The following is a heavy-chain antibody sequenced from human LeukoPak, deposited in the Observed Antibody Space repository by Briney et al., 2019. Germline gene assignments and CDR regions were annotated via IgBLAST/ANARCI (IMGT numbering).Heavy chain of an antibody. CDR1: GYTFTGYY. D-gene: IGHD3-10*01. CDR2: INPNSGGT. V-gene: IGHV1-2*02. Sequence: ASVKVSCKASGYTFTGYYMHWVRQAPGQGLEWVGWINPNSGGTNYAQKFQGRVTMTRDTSISTAYMELRSLRYDDTAVYYCAKERARGLGELSAFGYWGQGTLVTVSS. CDR3: AKERARGLGELSAFGY. J-gene: IGHJ4*02.